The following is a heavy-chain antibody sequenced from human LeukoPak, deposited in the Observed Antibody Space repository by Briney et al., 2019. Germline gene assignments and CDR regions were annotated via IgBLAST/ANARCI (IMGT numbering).Heavy chain of an antibody. V-gene: IGHV3-53*01. D-gene: IGHD3-10*01. J-gene: IGHJ4*02. CDR3: AKNTSPWISGFDY. Sequence: PGGSLRLSCAASGFTVSSNYMSWVRQAPGKGLEWVSVIYSGGSTYYADSVKGQFTISRDNSKSTLYLQMNSLRAEDTALYYCAKNTSPWISGFDYWGQGTLVTVSS. CDR1: GFTVSSNY. CDR2: IYSGGST.